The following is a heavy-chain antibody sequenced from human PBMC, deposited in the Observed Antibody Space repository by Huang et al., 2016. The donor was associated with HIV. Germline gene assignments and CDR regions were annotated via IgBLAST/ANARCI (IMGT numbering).Heavy chain of an antibody. J-gene: IGHJ3*02. D-gene: IGHD2-15*01. CDR2: SGNRADSYTT. V-gene: IGHV3-72*01. CDR1: GFTLSDHY. Sequence: EEQLVESGGGFVQPGGSLRLSCAGAGFTLSDHYIDWVRQGPGKGLEWVGRSGNRADSYTTEYAASVKGRFAISRDDSKISLYLHMNSLKTEDTAVYHCTKGYSGVSVYAFDIWGQGTMVTVSS. CDR3: TKGYSGVSVYAFDI.